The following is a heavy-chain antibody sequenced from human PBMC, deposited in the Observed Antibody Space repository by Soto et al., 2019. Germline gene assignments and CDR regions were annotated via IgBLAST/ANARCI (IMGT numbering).Heavy chain of an antibody. D-gene: IGHD6-19*01. CDR3: AHIVVAGLGYYFDY. V-gene: IGHV2-5*02. J-gene: IGHJ4*02. CDR2: IYWDDNK. Sequence: QITLKESGPTLVKPTQTLTLTCTFSGFSLSSTRLAVGCIRQPPGKAMEWLALIYWDDNKRYSPFLNSRLTITKDTSQNQVVLTMSNMDPVETARYYCAHIVVAGLGYYFDYWGQGTLVTVSS. CDR1: GFSLSSTRLA.